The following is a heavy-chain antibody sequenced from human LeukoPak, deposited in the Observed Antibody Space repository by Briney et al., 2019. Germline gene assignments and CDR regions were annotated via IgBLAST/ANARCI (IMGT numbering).Heavy chain of an antibody. CDR2: ISNSGGST. Sequence: GGSLRLSCAASRFTFSSYAMSWVRQAPGKGLEWVSDISNSGGSTYYANSAKGRFTISRDNLKNTLYLQMNSLRGEDTAVYYCARGKGITVSSFDYWGQGALVTVSS. J-gene: IGHJ4*02. D-gene: IGHD1-14*01. CDR3: ARGKGITVSSFDY. CDR1: RFTFSSYA. V-gene: IGHV3-23*01.